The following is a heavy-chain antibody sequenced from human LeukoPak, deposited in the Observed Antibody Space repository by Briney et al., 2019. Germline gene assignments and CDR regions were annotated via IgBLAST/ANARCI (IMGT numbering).Heavy chain of an antibody. J-gene: IGHJ4*02. CDR3: ARDYSSGWHFDY. CDR2: ISSSGSTI. V-gene: IGHV3-48*03. D-gene: IGHD6-19*01. Sequence: PGGSLRLSCAASGFTFSSYEMNWVRQAPGKGLEWVSYISSSGSTIYYADSVKGRFTISRDNSKNTLYLQMNSLRAEDTAVYYCARDYSSGWHFDYWGQGTLVTVSS. CDR1: GFTFSSYE.